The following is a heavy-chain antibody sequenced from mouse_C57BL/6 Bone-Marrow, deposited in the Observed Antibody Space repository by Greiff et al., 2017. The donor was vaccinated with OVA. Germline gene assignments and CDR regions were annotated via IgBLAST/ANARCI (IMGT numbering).Heavy chain of an antibody. CDR1: GYTFTSYW. V-gene: IGHV1-69*01. CDR3: AREGDDYDGAPYYAMDY. Sequence: QVQLQQPGAELVMPGASVKLSCKASGYTFTSYWMHWVKQRPGQGLEWIGEIDPSDSYTNYNQKFKGKSTLTVDKSSSTDYMQLSSLTSEDSAVYYCAREGDDYDGAPYYAMDYWGQGTSVTGSS. J-gene: IGHJ4*01. CDR2: IDPSDSYT. D-gene: IGHD2-4*01.